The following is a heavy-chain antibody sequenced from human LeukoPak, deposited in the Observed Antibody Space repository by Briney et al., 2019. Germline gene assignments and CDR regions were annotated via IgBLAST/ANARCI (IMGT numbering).Heavy chain of an antibody. J-gene: IGHJ4*02. Sequence: SETLSLTCTVSGGSISSYYWSWIRQPPGKGLEWIGEINHSGSTNYNPSLKSRVTISVDTSKNQFSLKLSSVTAADTAVYYCARGGLAVADYWGQGTLVTVSS. D-gene: IGHD6-19*01. CDR1: GGSISSYY. CDR2: INHSGST. V-gene: IGHV4-34*01. CDR3: ARGGLAVADY.